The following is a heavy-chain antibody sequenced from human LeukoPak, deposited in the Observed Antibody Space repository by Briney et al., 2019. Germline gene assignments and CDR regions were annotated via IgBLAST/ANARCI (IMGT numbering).Heavy chain of an antibody. V-gene: IGHV4-38-2*02. CDR3: ARNPFFDSGGYYYDFDY. Sequence: PSETLSLTCTVSGYSISSGYFWGWIRQPPGKGPEWIASIYHAGNTYYNPSLKSRVTISVDTSKNQFSLKLSSVTAADTAIYYCARNPFFDSGGYYYDFDYWGQGTLVTVSS. D-gene: IGHD3-22*01. J-gene: IGHJ4*02. CDR1: GYSISSGYF. CDR2: IYHAGNT.